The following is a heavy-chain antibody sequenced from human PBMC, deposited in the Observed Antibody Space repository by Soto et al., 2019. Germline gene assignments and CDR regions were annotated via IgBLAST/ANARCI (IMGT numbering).Heavy chain of an antibody. Sequence: PSETLSLTCAVSGGSISNTNWWSWVRQPPGKGLEWIGEIYHSGSTNYNPSLKSRVTISVDKSKNQFSLKLSSVTAADTAVYYCAREDGKDDYASFDYWGQGTLVTVSS. CDR1: GGSISNTNW. CDR3: AREDGKDDYASFDY. J-gene: IGHJ4*02. D-gene: IGHD4-17*01. V-gene: IGHV4-4*02. CDR2: IYHSGST.